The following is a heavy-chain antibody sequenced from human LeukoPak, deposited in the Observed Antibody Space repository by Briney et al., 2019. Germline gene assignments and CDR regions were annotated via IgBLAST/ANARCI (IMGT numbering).Heavy chain of an antibody. CDR3: ARQDDNDHGDTNWFDP. CDR2: ISNTGRT. J-gene: IGHJ5*02. D-gene: IGHD4-17*01. V-gene: IGHV4-39*01. Sequence: NTSETLSLTCTVSGGSISSSSYCWGWIRQPPGKGLEWIGSISNTGRTYYNPSLKSRVTVSVDRSKNQFSPTLTSVTAADTSVYYCARQDDNDHGDTNWFDPWGQGTLVTVSS. CDR1: GGSISSSSYC.